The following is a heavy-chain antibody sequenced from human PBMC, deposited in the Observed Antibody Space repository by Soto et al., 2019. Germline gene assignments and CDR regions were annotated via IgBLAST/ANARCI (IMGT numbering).Heavy chain of an antibody. Sequence: QVQVVESGGGVVQPGRSLRLSCAASGFTFSSHGMHWVRQAPGKGLEWVAVIWYDGTNKYYADSVKGRFTISRDNSKKTVYLQMDSLRVEDTAVYYCARELGGGAVVPDYWGQGTLLTVSS. J-gene: IGHJ4*02. CDR1: GFTFSSHG. D-gene: IGHD2-21*01. CDR3: ARELGGGAVVPDY. CDR2: IWYDGTNK. V-gene: IGHV3-33*01.